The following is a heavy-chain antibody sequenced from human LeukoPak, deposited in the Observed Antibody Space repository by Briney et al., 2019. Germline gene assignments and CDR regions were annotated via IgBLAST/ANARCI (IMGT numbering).Heavy chain of an antibody. CDR1: GFTFDDYA. CDR3: AKGNWMGYRYFDY. J-gene: IGHJ4*02. D-gene: IGHD3-16*02. Sequence: PGRSLRLSCAASGFTFDDYAMHWVRLAPGKGLEWVSGISWNSANIDYADSVKGRFTISRDNAKNSLFLLMNSLITEDTALYYCAKGNWMGYRYFDYWGQGTLVTVSS. CDR2: ISWNSANI. V-gene: IGHV3-9*01.